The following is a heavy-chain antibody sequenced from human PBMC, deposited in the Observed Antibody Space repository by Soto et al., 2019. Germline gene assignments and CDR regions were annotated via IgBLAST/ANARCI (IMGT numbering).Heavy chain of an antibody. J-gene: IGHJ6*02. D-gene: IGHD2-15*01. CDR1: GGTFSSYA. V-gene: IGHV1-69*01. CDR3: ARGLGVVAATSYYYYGMDV. Sequence: QVQLVQSGAEVKKPGSSVKVSCKASGGTFSSYAISWVRQAPGQGLEWMGGIIPIFGTANYAQKFQGRVTITADESTSTAYMELSSLRSEDTAVYYCARGLGVVAATSYYYYGMDVWGQGTMVTVSS. CDR2: IIPIFGTA.